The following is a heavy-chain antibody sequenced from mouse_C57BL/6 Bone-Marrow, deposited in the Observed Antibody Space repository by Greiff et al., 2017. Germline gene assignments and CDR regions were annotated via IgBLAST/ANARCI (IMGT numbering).Heavy chain of an antibody. Sequence: EVKLVESGGGLVQPKGSLKLSCAASGFSFNTYAMNWVRQAPGKGLEWVARIRSKSNNYATYYADSVKDRFTISRDDSESMLYLQMNNLKTEDTAMYYCVSGDGNFCDYWGQGTTLTVSS. CDR1: GFSFNTYA. CDR2: IRSKSNNYAT. V-gene: IGHV10-1*01. CDR3: VSGDGNFCDY. D-gene: IGHD2-1*01. J-gene: IGHJ2*01.